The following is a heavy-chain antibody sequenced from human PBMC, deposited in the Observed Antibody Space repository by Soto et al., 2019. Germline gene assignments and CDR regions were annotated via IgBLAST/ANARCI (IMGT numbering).Heavy chain of an antibody. D-gene: IGHD2-8*02. CDR2: ISRDGATK. Sequence: QVQLVESGGDVVQPGRSLRLSCAVSGFSVTTNGMHWVRQAPGKGLEWVAVISRDGATKFYADSVKGRFTISKDNSGNTLFLEMNSLRGDDMAVYYCTGEVASGYWGQGALVTVSS. V-gene: IGHV3-30*03. J-gene: IGHJ4*02. CDR1: GFSVTTNG. CDR3: TGEVASGY.